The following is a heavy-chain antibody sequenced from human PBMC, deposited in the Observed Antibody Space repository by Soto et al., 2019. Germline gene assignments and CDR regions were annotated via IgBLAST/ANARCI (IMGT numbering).Heavy chain of an antibody. Sequence: SETLSLTCTVSGGSISSYYWSWIRQPPGKGLEWIGYIYYSGSTNYNPSLKSRVTISVDTSKNQFSLKLSSVTAADTAVYYCARGRWLPQYYFDYWGQGTLVTVSS. J-gene: IGHJ4*02. V-gene: IGHV4-59*01. D-gene: IGHD6-19*01. CDR2: IYYSGST. CDR1: GGSISSYY. CDR3: ARGRWLPQYYFDY.